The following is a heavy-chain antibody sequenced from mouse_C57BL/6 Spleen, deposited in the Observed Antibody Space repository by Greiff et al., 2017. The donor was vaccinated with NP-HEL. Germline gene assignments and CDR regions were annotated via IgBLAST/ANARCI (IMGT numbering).Heavy chain of an antibody. CDR2: IYPGDGDT. CDR3: ARVYYYGSSYVGDYFDY. J-gene: IGHJ2*01. D-gene: IGHD1-1*01. V-gene: IGHV1-82*01. Sequence: QVHVKQSGPELVKPGASVKISCKASGYAFSSSWMNWVKQRPGKGLEWIGRIYPGDGDTNYNGKFKGKATLTADKSSSTAYMQLSSLTSEDSAVYFCARVYYYGSSYVGDYFDYWGQGTTLTVSS. CDR1: GYAFSSSW.